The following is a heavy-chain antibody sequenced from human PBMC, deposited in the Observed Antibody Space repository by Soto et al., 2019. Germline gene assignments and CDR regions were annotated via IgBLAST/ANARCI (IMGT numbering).Heavy chain of an antibody. CDR3: ARGGIAAFDP. D-gene: IGHD6-13*01. J-gene: IGHJ5*02. V-gene: IGHV4-59*01. CDR1: GGSISSYY. CDR2: IYYSGST. Sequence: ETLSLTCTVSGGSISSYYLSWIRQPPGKGLEWIGYIYYSGSTNYNPSLKSRVTISVDTSKNQFSLKLSSVTAADTAVYYCARGGIAAFDPWGQGTLVTVSS.